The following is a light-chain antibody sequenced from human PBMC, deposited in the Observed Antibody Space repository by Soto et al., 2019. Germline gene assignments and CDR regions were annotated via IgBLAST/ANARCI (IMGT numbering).Light chain of an antibody. V-gene: IGKV3-11*01. CDR3: QLRSNWPRT. Sequence: EIVLTQSPATLSLSPGERATLSCRASQSVSSYLAWYQQKPGQAPRLLIYDASNRATGIPARFSGSGSGTDFTLTISGLEPEDFAVYYCQLRSNWPRTFGQGTKLEIK. J-gene: IGKJ2*01. CDR2: DAS. CDR1: QSVSSY.